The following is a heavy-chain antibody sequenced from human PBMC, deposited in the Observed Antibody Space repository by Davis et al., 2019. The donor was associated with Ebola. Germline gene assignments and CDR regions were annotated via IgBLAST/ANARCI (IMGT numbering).Heavy chain of an antibody. D-gene: IGHD2-21*01. J-gene: IGHJ4*02. CDR3: ARDGGYCGGDCYSGYSY. Sequence: GESLKISCAASGFTFSSYSMNWVRQAPGKGLEWVSSISSSSSYIYYADSVKGRFTISRDNAKNSLYLQMNSLRAEDTAVYYCARDGGYCGGDCYSGYSYWGQGTLVTVSS. V-gene: IGHV3-21*01. CDR2: ISSSSSYI. CDR1: GFTFSSYS.